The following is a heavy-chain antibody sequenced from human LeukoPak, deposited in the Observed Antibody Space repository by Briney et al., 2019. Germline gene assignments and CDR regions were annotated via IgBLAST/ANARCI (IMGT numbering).Heavy chain of an antibody. Sequence: GGSLRLSCAASGFIFSSYAMTWVRQAPGKGLEWVSPISESGTGTYYADSVRGRFTLSRDNSKNTLYLQMNSLRAEDSALYYCARIRESLGLGAFDIWGQGTMVTVSS. CDR2: ISESGTGT. CDR1: GFIFSSYA. V-gene: IGHV3-23*01. J-gene: IGHJ3*02. D-gene: IGHD2/OR15-2a*01. CDR3: ARIRESLGLGAFDI.